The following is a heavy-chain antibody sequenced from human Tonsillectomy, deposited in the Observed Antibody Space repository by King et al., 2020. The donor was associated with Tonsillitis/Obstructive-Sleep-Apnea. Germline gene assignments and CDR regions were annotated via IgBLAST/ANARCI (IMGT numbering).Heavy chain of an antibody. J-gene: IGHJ4*02. V-gene: IGHV4-34*01. CDR2: INHGGST. CDR3: ATWLPYSGSHSDY. CDR1: GGSFSDYY. D-gene: IGHD1-26*01. Sequence: VQLQQWGAGLLKPSETLSLTCAVYGGSFSDYYWTWIRQPPGKGLEWIGEINHGGSTNYSPSLKSRVTISLDTSKNQFSLKLSSVTAADTAVYYCATWLPYSGSHSDYWGQGTLVTVSS.